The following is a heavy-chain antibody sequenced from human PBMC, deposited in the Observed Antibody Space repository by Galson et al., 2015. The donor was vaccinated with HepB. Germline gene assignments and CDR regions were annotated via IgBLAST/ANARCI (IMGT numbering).Heavy chain of an antibody. Sequence: SVKVSCKASGYTFTGYYMHWVRQAPGQGLEWMGWINPNSGGTNYAQKFQGWVTMTRDTSISTAYMELSRLRSDDTAVYYCAREWSDYYGSGSFNHNYGMDVWGQGTTVTVSS. CDR1: GYTFTGYY. D-gene: IGHD3-10*01. CDR2: INPNSGGT. J-gene: IGHJ6*02. CDR3: AREWSDYYGSGSFNHNYGMDV. V-gene: IGHV1-2*04.